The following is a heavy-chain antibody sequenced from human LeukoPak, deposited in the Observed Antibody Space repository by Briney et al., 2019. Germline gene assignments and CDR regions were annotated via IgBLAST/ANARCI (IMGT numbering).Heavy chain of an antibody. CDR1: GYTFTSYD. D-gene: IGHD6-13*01. Sequence: ASVKVSCKASGYTFTSYDINWGRQATGQGLEWMGWMNPKSGNTGYAQKFQGRVTMTSNTSISTAYMELSSLRSEDTAVYYCARGGYSSSWYGKYYYYYGMDVWGQGTTVTVSS. CDR2: MNPKSGNT. CDR3: ARGGYSSSWYGKYYYYYGMDV. J-gene: IGHJ6*02. V-gene: IGHV1-8*01.